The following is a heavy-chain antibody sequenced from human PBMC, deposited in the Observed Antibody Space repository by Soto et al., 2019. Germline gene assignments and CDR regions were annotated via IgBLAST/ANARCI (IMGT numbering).Heavy chain of an antibody. CDR3: ARLNGDPDS. Sequence: QVQLQESGPGLVKPSQTLSLTCAVSGASISSGGHSWTWIRQPPGEGLEWIGYFSLTGGTYYNPSIKRRVIISVDLSKNPLSLKLSSVTAADPAVYYCARLNGDPDSWGQGTLVTFSS. V-gene: IGHV4-30-2*01. CDR1: GASISSGGHS. CDR2: FSLTGGT. J-gene: IGHJ4*02.